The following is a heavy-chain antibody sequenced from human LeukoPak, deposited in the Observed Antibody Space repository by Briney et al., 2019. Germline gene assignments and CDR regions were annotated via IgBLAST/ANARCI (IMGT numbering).Heavy chain of an antibody. D-gene: IGHD5-12*01. CDR2: IYDSGST. J-gene: IGHJ4*02. CDR3: ARADRYSGFDRHFDY. V-gene: IGHV4-59*01. Sequence: PSETLSLTCTVSGGSISSYYWSWIRQPPGKGLEWIGYIYDSGSTKYNPSLKSQVTISVDTSKNQLSLRLSSVTAADTAVYYCARADRYSGFDRHFDYWGQGTLVTVSS. CDR1: GGSISSYY.